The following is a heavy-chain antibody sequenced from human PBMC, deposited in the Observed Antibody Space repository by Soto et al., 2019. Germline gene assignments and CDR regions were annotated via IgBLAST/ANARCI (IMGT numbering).Heavy chain of an antibody. Sequence: SVKVSCKASGGTFCSHGIAWVRQAPGQGLEWMGGFIAMLGTPTYAKKVQGRATITADESLTSSYLELRSLRSEDTGVYFCARGAMANFDYWGQGTVVTVSS. D-gene: IGHD5-18*01. J-gene: IGHJ4*02. CDR1: GGTFCSHG. CDR3: ARGAMANFDY. CDR2: FIAMLGTP. V-gene: IGHV1-69*13.